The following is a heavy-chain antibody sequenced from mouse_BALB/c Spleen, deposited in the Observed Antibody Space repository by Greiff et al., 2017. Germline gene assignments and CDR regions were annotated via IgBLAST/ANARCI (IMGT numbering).Heavy chain of an antibody. CDR2: ISSGGST. CDR1: GFTFSSYA. D-gene: IGHD1-2*01. V-gene: IGHV5-6-5*01. Sequence: EVMLVESGGGLVKPGGSLKLSCAASGFTFSSYAMSWVRQTPEKRLEWVASISSGGSTYYPDSVKGRFTISRDNARNILYLQMSSLRSEDTAMYYCARGRDYGPFDYWGQGTTLTVSS. CDR3: ARGRDYGPFDY. J-gene: IGHJ2*01.